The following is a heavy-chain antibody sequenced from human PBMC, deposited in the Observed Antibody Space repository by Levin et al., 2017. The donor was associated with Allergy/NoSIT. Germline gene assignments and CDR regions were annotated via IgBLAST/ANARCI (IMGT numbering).Heavy chain of an antibody. CDR3: ARDILWVGELLHDS. D-gene: IGHD3-10*01. Sequence: SETLSLTCTVSGDSVSGDSLYWSWIRQPPGKRLEWIGYISHSGYSNYNPSLWSRVTISLDTSKNQVSLTMTSITAADTAVYYCARDILWVGELLHDSWGQGTLVSVSS. CDR1: GDSVSGDSLY. J-gene: IGHJ4*02. CDR2: ISHSGYS. V-gene: IGHV4-61*01.